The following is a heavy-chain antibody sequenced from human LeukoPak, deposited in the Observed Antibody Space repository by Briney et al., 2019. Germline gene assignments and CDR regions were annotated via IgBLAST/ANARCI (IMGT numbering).Heavy chain of an antibody. J-gene: IGHJ6*02. CDR3: ARGPYDSSGYIYYYYYGMDV. Sequence: GASLRLSCAASGFTFSSYAMSWVRQAPGKGLEWVSAISGSGGGTYYADSVKGRFTISRDNSKNTLYLQMNSLRAEDTAVYYCARGPYDSSGYIYYYYYGMDVWGQGTTVTVSS. D-gene: IGHD3-22*01. V-gene: IGHV3-23*01. CDR2: ISGSGGGT. CDR1: GFTFSSYA.